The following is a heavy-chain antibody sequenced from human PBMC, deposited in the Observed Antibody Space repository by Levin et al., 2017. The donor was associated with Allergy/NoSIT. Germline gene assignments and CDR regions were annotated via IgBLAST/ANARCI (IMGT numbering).Heavy chain of an antibody. CDR1: GFTFSSYA. CDR3: AKDYYDSSGYDAFDY. Sequence: GESLKISCAASGFTFSSYAMSWVRQAPGKGLEWVSAISGSGGSTYYADSVKGRFTISRDNSKNTLYLQMNSLRAEDTAVYYCAKDYYDSSGYDAFDYWGQGTLVTVSS. CDR2: ISGSGGST. J-gene: IGHJ4*02. D-gene: IGHD3-22*01. V-gene: IGHV3-23*01.